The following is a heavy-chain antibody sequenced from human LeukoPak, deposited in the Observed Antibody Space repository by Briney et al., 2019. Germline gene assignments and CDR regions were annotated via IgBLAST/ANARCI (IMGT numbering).Heavy chain of an antibody. V-gene: IGHV4-34*01. CDR1: GGSFSGYY. CDR2: INHSGST. D-gene: IGHD3-10*01. Sequence: SETLSLTCAVYGGSFSGYYWSWIRQPPGKGLEWIGEINHSGSTNYNPSLKSRVTISVDTSKNQFSLKLSSVTAADTAVYYCARLYGSGSYYKRGNYFDYWGQGTLVTVSS. CDR3: ARLYGSGSYYKRGNYFDY. J-gene: IGHJ4*02.